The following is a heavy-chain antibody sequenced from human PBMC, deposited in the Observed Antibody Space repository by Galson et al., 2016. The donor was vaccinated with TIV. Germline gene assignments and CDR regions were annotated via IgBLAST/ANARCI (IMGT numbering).Heavy chain of an antibody. Sequence: SLRLSCAASGFTFDDYAMHWVRQAPGKGLEWVSGISWNSGGIGYADSVKGRFKISRDNAKDSLYLQMNSLRVEDTALYYCVRRYFDTSGYYAFDYWGQGALVTVSS. CDR3: VRRYFDTSGYYAFDY. V-gene: IGHV3-9*01. D-gene: IGHD3-22*01. CDR1: GFTFDDYA. J-gene: IGHJ4*02. CDR2: ISWNSGGI.